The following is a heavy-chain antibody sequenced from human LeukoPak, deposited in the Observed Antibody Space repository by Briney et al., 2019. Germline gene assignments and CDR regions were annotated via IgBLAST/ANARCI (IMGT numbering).Heavy chain of an antibody. V-gene: IGHV1-46*01. CDR3: ARENAEGEDAFDI. CDR1: GYTFTSYY. CDR2: INPSGGST. Sequence: ASVKVSCKASGYTFTSYYMHWARQAPGQGLEWMGIINPSGGSTSYAQKFQGRVTMTRDMSTSTVYMELSSLRSEDTAVYYCARENAEGEDAFDIWGQGTMVTVSS. D-gene: IGHD1-14*01. J-gene: IGHJ3*02.